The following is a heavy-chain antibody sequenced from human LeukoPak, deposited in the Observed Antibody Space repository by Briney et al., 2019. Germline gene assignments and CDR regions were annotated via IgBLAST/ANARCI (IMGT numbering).Heavy chain of an antibody. CDR3: ARVESAYYYDSSGYINY. D-gene: IGHD3-22*01. Sequence: ASVKVSCKASGYTFTGYYIHWVRQAPGQGLEWMGWINPNSGGTNYAQKFQGRVTMTRDTSISTAYMELSRLRSDDTAVYYCARVESAYYYDSSGYINYWGQGTLVTVSS. J-gene: IGHJ4*02. CDR2: INPNSGGT. V-gene: IGHV1-2*02. CDR1: GYTFTGYY.